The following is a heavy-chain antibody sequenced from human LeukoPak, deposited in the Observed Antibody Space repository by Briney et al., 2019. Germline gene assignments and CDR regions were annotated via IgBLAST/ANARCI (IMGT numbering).Heavy chain of an antibody. Sequence: SETLSLTCSVSGYSVTSGSYYWSWIRQPPGKGLEWIGSVYYSGSTNYNPSLKSRGTISVDTFKNQFSLRLSSVTAADTAVYHCAREGGNYFDYWGQGALVTVSS. CDR3: AREGGNYFDY. CDR1: GYSVTSGSYY. D-gene: IGHD1-26*01. V-gene: IGHV4-61*01. J-gene: IGHJ4*02. CDR2: VYYSGST.